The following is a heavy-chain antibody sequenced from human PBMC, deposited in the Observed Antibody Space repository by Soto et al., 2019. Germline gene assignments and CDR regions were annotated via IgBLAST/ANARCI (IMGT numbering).Heavy chain of an antibody. V-gene: IGHV3-23*01. Sequence: RHPNTASELNIGNHAISRVSHAPGKGLEWVSAISGSGGSTYYADSVKGRFTISRDNSKNTLYLQMNSLRAEDTAVYYCAKDRVLRFLEWSLKPYYYYGLDVSGQGPTVTVS. CDR1: ELNIGNHA. J-gene: IGHJ6*02. D-gene: IGHD3-3*01. CDR3: AKDRVLRFLEWSLKPYYYYGLDV. CDR2: ISGSGGST.